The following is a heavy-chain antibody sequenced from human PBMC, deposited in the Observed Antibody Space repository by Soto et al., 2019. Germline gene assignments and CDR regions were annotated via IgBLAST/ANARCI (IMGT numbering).Heavy chain of an antibody. D-gene: IGHD2-2*01. Sequence: QLQLQESGSGLVKPSQTLSLTCAASGGSISSGGYSWRWIRQPPGKGLEWIGYMYPSGRTYYNPSLKSRVTIAIDRSKNQFSRKLSSVTAADTAVYYFARVPDYWGQGILVTVSS. CDR2: MYPSGRT. V-gene: IGHV4-30-2*01. CDR3: ARVPDY. CDR1: GGSISSGGYS. J-gene: IGHJ4*02.